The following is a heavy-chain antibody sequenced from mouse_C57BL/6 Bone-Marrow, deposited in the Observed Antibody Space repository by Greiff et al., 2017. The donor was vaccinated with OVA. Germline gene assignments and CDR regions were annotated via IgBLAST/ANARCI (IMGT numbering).Heavy chain of an antibody. CDR3: ARGAYYYGSRGYFDV. CDR2: IYPRDGST. Sequence: VQLQQSGPELVKPGASVKLSCKASGYTFTSYDINWVKQRPGQGLEWIGWIYPRDGSTKYNEQFKGKATLTVDTSSSTAYMELHSLTSEDSAVYFCARGAYYYGSRGYFDVWGTGTTVTVSS. J-gene: IGHJ1*03. V-gene: IGHV1-85*01. D-gene: IGHD1-1*01. CDR1: GYTFTSYD.